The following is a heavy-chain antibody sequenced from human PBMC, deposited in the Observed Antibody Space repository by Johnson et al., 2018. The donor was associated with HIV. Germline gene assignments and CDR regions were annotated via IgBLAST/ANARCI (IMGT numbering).Heavy chain of an antibody. CDR3: ARPIARGASNI. D-gene: IGHD1-26*01. CDR1: GFTFSNY. J-gene: IGHJ3*02. Sequence: QVLLVESGGGMVKPGGSLRLSCAASGFTFSNYMSWVRQAPGKGLEWVSYISSSGGTIYYADSVKGRFSISRDNAKNLLYLQMNSLRVEDTAVYYCARPIARGASNIWGQGTMVIVSS. V-gene: IGHV3-11*01. CDR2: ISSSGGTI.